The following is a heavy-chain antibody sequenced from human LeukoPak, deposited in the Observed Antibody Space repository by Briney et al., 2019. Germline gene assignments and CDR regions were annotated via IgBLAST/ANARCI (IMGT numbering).Heavy chain of an antibody. CDR2: INHSGST. J-gene: IGHJ4*02. CDR3: ARVYPVAGDFYH. Sequence: SETLSLTCTVSGGSISSYYWSWIRQPPGKGLEWIGEINHSGSTNYNPSLKSRVTISVDTSKNQFSLKLSSVTAADTAVYYCARVYPVAGDFYHWGQGTLVTVSS. V-gene: IGHV4-34*01. CDR1: GGSISSYY. D-gene: IGHD6-19*01.